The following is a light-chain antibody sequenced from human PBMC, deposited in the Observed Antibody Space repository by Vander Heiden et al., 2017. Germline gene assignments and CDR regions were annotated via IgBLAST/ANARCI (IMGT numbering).Light chain of an antibody. CDR3: QTDKCYSRT. CDR1: QSISSL. Sequence: DIQITPSPSTLSAYLGDRVTITCRASQSISSLFAWDQQKPGKAPKLLIYKASSLESGVPSRFSGRGSGKKFTFTISSLQPDDFATYYRQTDKCYSRTFGQGTKLEIK. J-gene: IGKJ2*01. V-gene: IGKV1-5*03. CDR2: KAS.